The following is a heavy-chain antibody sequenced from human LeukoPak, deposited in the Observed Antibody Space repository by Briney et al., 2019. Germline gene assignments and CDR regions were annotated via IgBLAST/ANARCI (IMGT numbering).Heavy chain of an antibody. CDR2: IYTSGST. CDR1: DGSISSGSYY. CDR3: ARDRAVGGFDY. Sequence: PSETLSLTCTVSDGSISSGSYYWSWIRQPAGKGLEWIGRIYTSGSTNYNPSLKSRVTISVDTSENQFSLKLSSVTAADTAVYHCARDRAVGGFDYWGQGTLVTVSS. V-gene: IGHV4-61*02. D-gene: IGHD2-15*01. J-gene: IGHJ4*02.